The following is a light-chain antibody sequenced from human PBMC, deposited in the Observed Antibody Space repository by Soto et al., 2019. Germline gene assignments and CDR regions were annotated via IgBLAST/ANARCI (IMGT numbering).Light chain of an antibody. CDR2: GAS. J-gene: IGKJ3*01. Sequence: EVVMTQSPATLSVSPGERATLSCRASQSVSSNLAWYQQKVGQAPRLLMYGASVRATGVPTRFSGSGSGTVFTLTISSLQSEDFAVYYCQQYGTSPFTFGPGTKVDLK. V-gene: IGKV3-15*01. CDR3: QQYGTSPFT. CDR1: QSVSSN.